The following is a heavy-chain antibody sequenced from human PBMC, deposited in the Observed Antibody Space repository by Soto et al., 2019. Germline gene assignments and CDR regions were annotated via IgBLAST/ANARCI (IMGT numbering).Heavy chain of an antibody. Sequence: GGSLRLSCAASGFTFDDYAMHWVRQAPGKGLEWVSGISWNSGSIGYADSVKGRFTISRDNAKNSLYLQMNSLRAEDTALYYCAKALIGYCSSTSCLFDYWGQGTLVTVSS. J-gene: IGHJ4*02. CDR2: ISWNSGSI. V-gene: IGHV3-9*01. CDR3: AKALIGYCSSTSCLFDY. CDR1: GFTFDDYA. D-gene: IGHD2-2*01.